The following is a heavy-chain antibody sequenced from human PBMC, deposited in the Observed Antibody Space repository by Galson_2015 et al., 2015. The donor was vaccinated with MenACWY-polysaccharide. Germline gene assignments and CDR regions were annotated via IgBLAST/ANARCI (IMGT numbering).Heavy chain of an antibody. J-gene: IGHJ4*02. V-gene: IGHV3-23*01. D-gene: IGHD3-22*01. CDR1: GFTFSNYF. CDR3: GRPYYRLNTVFDY. CDR2: VTSSGDAT. Sequence: SLRLSCAASGFTFSNYFMTWVRQAPGKGLEWVSTVTSSGDATYYADSVKGRFTISRDNAKNSVFLQMNSLRAEDTAVYYCGRPYYRLNTVFDYWGQGTLVTVSS.